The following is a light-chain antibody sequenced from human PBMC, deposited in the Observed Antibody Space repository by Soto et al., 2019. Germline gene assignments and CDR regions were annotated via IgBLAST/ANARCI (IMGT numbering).Light chain of an antibody. CDR1: QTIGSEF. J-gene: IGKJ2*01. V-gene: IGKV3-20*01. Sequence: PGATATLSCRASQTIGSEFLFWYQQKPGQAPRLLIYGASSRATGIPDRFSGSGSGTDFTLTISRLEPEDFAVYYCHQYSSAPYIFGQGTNLEIK. CDR3: HQYSSAPYI. CDR2: GAS.